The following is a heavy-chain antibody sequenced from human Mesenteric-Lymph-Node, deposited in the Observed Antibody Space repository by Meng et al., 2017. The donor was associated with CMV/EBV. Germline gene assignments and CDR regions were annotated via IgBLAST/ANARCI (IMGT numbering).Heavy chain of an antibody. J-gene: IGHJ3*01. CDR3: ARGNNFDV. D-gene: IGHD2/OR15-2a*01. CDR1: GFTFSSYG. Sequence: GGSLRLSCAASGFTFSSYGMHWVRQAPGKGLEWVAFIRYDGSNKYYADSVKGRLTISRDNTKTSLYLQMDSLRAEDTAVYYCARGNNFDVWGQGTMVTVSS. CDR2: IRYDGSNK. V-gene: IGHV3-30*02.